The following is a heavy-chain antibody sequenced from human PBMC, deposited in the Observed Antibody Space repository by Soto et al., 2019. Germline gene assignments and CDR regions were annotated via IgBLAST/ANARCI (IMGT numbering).Heavy chain of an antibody. CDR1: GGTFSSSA. J-gene: IGHJ6*02. CDR3: AGGLIDISGFGYYYHFCGMEV. V-gene: IGHV1-69*06. CDR2: IIPTRNRE. Sequence: VQLVQSGAEVKKPGSSVKVSCKASGGTFSSSAISWVRQAPGQGLEWMGGIIPTRNRENYAQKFQGRVTITADKDTDSVYMEMCSLRSEDTAEFYCAGGLIDISGFGYYYHFCGMEVWGQGTTVTVSS. D-gene: IGHD3-22*01.